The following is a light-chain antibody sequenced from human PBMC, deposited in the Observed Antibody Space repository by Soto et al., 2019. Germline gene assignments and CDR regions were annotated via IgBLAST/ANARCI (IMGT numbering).Light chain of an antibody. Sequence: EIVLTQSPGTLSLSPGERATLSCRASQSVSSSYLAWYQQKPGQDPRLLIYGASSRATGIPDRFSGSGSGTDFTLTISRLEPEDFAGYYCQQYGSSPPYTFGQGTKLEIK. J-gene: IGKJ2*01. CDR2: GAS. CDR3: QQYGSSPPYT. V-gene: IGKV3-20*01. CDR1: QSVSSSY.